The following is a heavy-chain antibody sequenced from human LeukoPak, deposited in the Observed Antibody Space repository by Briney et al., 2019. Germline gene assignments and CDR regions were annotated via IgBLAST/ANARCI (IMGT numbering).Heavy chain of an antibody. Sequence: GESLKISCKGSGYSFTTYWIAWVRQMPGKGLEWMGIIYPGDSDTTYSPSLQGQVTISADKSISAAYLQWGSLKASDTAMYYCARAPPPFYSGYDYWGQGTLVTVSS. CDR3: ARAPPPFYSGYDY. V-gene: IGHV5-51*01. J-gene: IGHJ4*02. D-gene: IGHD5-12*01. CDR2: IYPGDSDT. CDR1: GYSFTTYW.